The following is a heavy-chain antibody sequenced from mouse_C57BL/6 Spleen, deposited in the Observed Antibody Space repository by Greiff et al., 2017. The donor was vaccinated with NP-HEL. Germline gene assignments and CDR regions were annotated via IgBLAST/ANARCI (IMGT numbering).Heavy chain of an antibody. CDR2: IAPSGSYT. D-gene: IGHD1-1*01. J-gene: IGHJ1*03. CDR1: GYTFTSYW. CDR3: APNYGGRGWYFDV. Sequence: QVQLKQPGAELVKPGASVKLSCKASGYTFTSYWMQWVKQRPGQGLEWIGEIAPSGSYTNYNQKFKGKATLTVDKSSSTAYMQLSTLTSEDSAFSDCAPNYGGRGWYFDVWGTGTTVTVSS. V-gene: IGHV1-50*01.